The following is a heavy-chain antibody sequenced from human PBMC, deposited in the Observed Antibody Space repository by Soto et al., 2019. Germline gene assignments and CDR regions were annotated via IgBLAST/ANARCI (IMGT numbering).Heavy chain of an antibody. CDR2: ISAGSDDI. CDR3: ARVEGRYISSVGMDG. D-gene: IGHD3-9*01. V-gene: IGHV3-21*01. Sequence: EMQVAESGGGLVKPGGSLRLSCVVSGFPFSGYSMNWVRQAPGKGLEWVASISAGSDDIYYADSVKGRFTGSRDNDQKSVYLQMNSLRVEDTALYYCARVEGRYISSVGMDGWGQGTTVTVSS. CDR1: GFPFSGYS. J-gene: IGHJ6*02.